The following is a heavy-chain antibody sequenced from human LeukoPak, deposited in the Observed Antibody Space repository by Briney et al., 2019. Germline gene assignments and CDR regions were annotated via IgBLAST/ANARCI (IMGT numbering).Heavy chain of an antibody. CDR3: ARLVFRYGCNCLDY. D-gene: IGHD5-18*01. J-gene: IGHJ4*02. CDR1: GFTLSSNY. CDR2: IYRGGRK. V-gene: IGHV3-53*01. Sequence: PGGSLRLSCAASGFTLSSNYMSWVRQAPGKGLEWVSVIYRGGRKYYADSVTGRFTISRDNSKNTLYLQMNSLRAEDTAVYYWARLVFRYGCNCLDYWGQGTLVTVSS.